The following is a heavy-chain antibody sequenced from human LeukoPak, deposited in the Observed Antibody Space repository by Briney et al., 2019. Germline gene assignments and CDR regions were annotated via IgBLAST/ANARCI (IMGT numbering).Heavy chain of an antibody. Sequence: GGSLRLSRAASGFTFDDYAIRWVRQAPGKGLEWVSLISGDGGSKSYADSLKGRFTISGDNSKNSLYLQMNSLRTEDTALYYCAKGVVWLSPAFDYWGQGTLVTVSS. V-gene: IGHV3-43*02. CDR2: ISGDGGSK. CDR3: AKGVVWLSPAFDY. CDR1: GFTFDDYA. D-gene: IGHD3-22*01. J-gene: IGHJ4*02.